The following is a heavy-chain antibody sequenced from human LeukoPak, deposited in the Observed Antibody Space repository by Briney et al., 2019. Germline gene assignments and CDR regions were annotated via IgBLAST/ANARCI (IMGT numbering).Heavy chain of an antibody. Sequence: GGSLRLSCAASGFYFSNYAMHWGRQAPGKGLEWLAYIRYDAGNKYYADSVKGRFTISRDNSKNTVYLEMNDLRAEDTAVYYCAKAWRRYFDLWGRGTVVTVSS. CDR2: IRYDAGNK. D-gene: IGHD5-12*01. CDR1: GFYFSNYA. V-gene: IGHV3-30*02. J-gene: IGHJ2*01. CDR3: AKAWRRYFDL.